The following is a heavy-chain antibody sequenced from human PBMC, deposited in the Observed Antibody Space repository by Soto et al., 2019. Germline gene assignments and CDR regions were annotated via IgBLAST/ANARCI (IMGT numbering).Heavy chain of an antibody. CDR2: ISTYNGNT. V-gene: IGHV1-18*01. J-gene: IGHJ4*02. CDR3: ARSCPGSSCYFIY. Sequence: TPVELTCKDSRDAYNSNGISWLRQAPRQGPEWMGWISTYNGNTNYAQKFQDRVTMTTDTSTSTAYMELRSLRSDDTAVYYCARSCPGSSCYFIYWGQGTPVTV. D-gene: IGHD2-15*01. CDR1: RDAYNSNG.